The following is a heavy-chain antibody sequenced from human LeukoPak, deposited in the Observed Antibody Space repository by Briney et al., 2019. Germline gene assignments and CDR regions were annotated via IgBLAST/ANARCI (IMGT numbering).Heavy chain of an antibody. CDR3: ARGTYIDY. J-gene: IGHJ4*02. V-gene: IGHV3-48*02. CDR1: GFTFXSYS. Sequence: LXLSXAAXGFTFXSYSMNWVRQAPGKGLEWVSYISSSSNTIYYADSVKGRFTISRDNAKNSLYLQMNSLRDEDTAVYYCARGTYIDYWGQGTLVTVSS. CDR2: ISSSSNTI.